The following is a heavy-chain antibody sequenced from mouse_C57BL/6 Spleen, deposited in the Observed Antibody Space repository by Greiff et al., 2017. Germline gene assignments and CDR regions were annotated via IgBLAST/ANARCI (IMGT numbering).Heavy chain of an antibody. CDR1: GYTFPSYW. V-gene: IGHV1-55*01. CDR3: ARADYGYFDV. J-gene: IGHJ1*03. CDR2: IYPGSGST. Sequence: VQLQQSGAELVKPGASVKMSCKASGYTFPSYWITWVKQRPGQGLEWIGDIYPGSGSTNYNEKFKSKATLTVDTASSTAYMQLSSLTSEDSAVYDCARADYGYFDVWGTGTTVTVSS.